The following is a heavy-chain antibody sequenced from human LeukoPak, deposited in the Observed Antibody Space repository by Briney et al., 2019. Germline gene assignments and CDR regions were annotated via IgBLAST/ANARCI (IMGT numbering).Heavy chain of an antibody. CDR2: ISAYNGNT. CDR1: GYTFTSYG. CDR3: ARSGVLLWFGELLSPTLFDI. J-gene: IGHJ3*02. Sequence: ASVKVSCKASGYTFTSYGISWERQAPGQGLAWMGWISAYNGNTNYAQKLQGRVTMTTDTSTSTAYMELRSLRSDDTAVYYCARSGVLLWFGELLSPTLFDIWGQGTMVTVSS. D-gene: IGHD3-10*01. V-gene: IGHV1-18*01.